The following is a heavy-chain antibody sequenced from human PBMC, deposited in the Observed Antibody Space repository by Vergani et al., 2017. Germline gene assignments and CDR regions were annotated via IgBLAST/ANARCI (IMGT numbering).Heavy chain of an antibody. CDR2: ISAYNGNT. J-gene: IGHJ6*02. CDR3: ARDVEKGYSYGYHWYYYGMDV. D-gene: IGHD5-18*01. V-gene: IGHV1-18*04. Sequence: QVQLVQSGAEVKKPGASVKVSCKASGYTFTIYGISWVRQAPGQGLEWMGWISAYNGNTNYAQKLQGRVTMTTDTSTSTAYMELRCLRSDDTAVYYCARDVEKGYSYGYHWYYYGMDVWGQGTTVTVSS. CDR1: GYTFTIYG.